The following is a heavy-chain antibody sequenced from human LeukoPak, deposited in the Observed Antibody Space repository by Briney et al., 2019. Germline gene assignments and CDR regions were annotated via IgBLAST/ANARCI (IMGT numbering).Heavy chain of an antibody. CDR3: VRGQTIDY. D-gene: IGHD3-3*01. Sequence: GGSLTLSCTTSGFTFSNYWMYWVRQAPGKGLMWVSRIKSDGTGITYTDSVEGRFTISRDNAKNTLYLQVNSLRDEDTAVYYCVRGQTIDYWGQGTLVTVSS. CDR1: GFTFSNYW. V-gene: IGHV3-74*01. J-gene: IGHJ4*02. CDR2: IKSDGTGI.